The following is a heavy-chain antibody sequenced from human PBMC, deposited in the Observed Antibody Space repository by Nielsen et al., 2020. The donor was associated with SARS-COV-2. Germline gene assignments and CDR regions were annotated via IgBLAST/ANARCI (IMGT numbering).Heavy chain of an antibody. D-gene: IGHD6-25*01. Sequence: SETLSLTCAISGDSVSSNSAAWNWIRQSPSRGLEWLGRTFLRSNWYHEYAVAVKGRITITPDTSKNQFSLRLNSVTPEDTALYYCARDEAGFDYWGQGTLVTVSS. V-gene: IGHV6-1*01. CDR1: GDSVSSNSAA. CDR3: ARDEAGFDY. CDR2: TFLRSNWYH. J-gene: IGHJ4*02.